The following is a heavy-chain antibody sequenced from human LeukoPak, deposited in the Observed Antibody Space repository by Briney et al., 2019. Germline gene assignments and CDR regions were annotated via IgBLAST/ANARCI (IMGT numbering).Heavy chain of an antibody. D-gene: IGHD6-19*01. J-gene: IGHJ4*02. CDR1: GGSISSYY. CDR2: IYYSGST. CDR3: ARAAGIAVAFDY. Sequence: PSETLSLTCTVSGGSISSYYWSWIRQPPGKGLEWIGYIYYSGSTNYNPSLKSRVTISVDTSKNQFSLKLSSVTAADTAVYYCARAAGIAVAFDYWGQGTLVTVSS. V-gene: IGHV4-59*01.